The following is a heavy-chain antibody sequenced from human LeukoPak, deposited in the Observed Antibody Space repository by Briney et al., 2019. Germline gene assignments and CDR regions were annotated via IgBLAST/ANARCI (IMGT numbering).Heavy chain of an antibody. Sequence: GASVKVSCKASGYTFTGYYMHWVRQAPGQGLEWMGWINPNSGGTNYAQKFQGRVTMTRDTSISTAYMELSRLRSDDTAVYYCARDKCSGGSCYPDYYYYYYMDAWGKGTTVTVSS. V-gene: IGHV1-2*02. CDR3: ARDKCSGGSCYPDYYYYYYMDA. J-gene: IGHJ6*03. CDR1: GYTFTGYY. CDR2: INPNSGGT. D-gene: IGHD2-15*01.